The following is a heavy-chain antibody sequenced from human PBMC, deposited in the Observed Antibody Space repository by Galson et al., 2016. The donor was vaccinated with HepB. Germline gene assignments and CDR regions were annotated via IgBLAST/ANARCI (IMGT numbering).Heavy chain of an antibody. CDR1: GFSLTTSGMC. CDR2: LDWDDEK. CDR3: ARGGFGDLLYFDP. Sequence: ALVKPTQTLTPTCTFSGFSLTTSGMCVSWIRQPPGKALEWLARLDWDDEKYYSASLETRLTISKDTSKNQVVLTMTNMDPVDTATYYCARGGFGDLLYFDPWGQGTLVTVSS. V-gene: IGHV2-70*11. D-gene: IGHD3-10*01. J-gene: IGHJ5*02.